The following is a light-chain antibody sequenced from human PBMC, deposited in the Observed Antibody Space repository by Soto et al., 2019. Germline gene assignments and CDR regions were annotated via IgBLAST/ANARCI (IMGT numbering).Light chain of an antibody. CDR1: QSLEYSDGKTY. V-gene: IGKV2-30*01. J-gene: IGKJ1*01. CDR2: KVS. CDR3: MQGGHWPWT. Sequence: DVVMTQSPLSLPVTLGQPASISCTSSQSLEYSDGKTYLNWFLQRPGQSPRRLIYKVSNRDSGVPNRFVGSGSGTDFTLKISRVEAEDVGIYYCMQGGHWPWTFGQGTKVEIK.